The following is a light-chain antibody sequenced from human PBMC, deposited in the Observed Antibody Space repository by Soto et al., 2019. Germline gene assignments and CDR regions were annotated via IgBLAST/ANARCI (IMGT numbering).Light chain of an antibody. J-gene: IGKJ2*02. CDR3: QQYNNWPPWT. Sequence: VLTQSQATLSVSPGERATFSCRASQSVSSNLAWYQQKPGQAPRLLIYGASTRATGIPARFSGSGSGTEFTLTISSLQSEDFAVYYCQQYNNWPPWTFGQGTKVDIK. CDR1: QSVSSN. CDR2: GAS. V-gene: IGKV3-15*01.